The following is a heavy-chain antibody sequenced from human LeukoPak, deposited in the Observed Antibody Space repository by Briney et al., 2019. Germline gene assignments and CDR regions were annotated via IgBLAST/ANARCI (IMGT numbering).Heavy chain of an antibody. Sequence: GASVKVSCNASGYTFTSYGISWVRQAPGQGLEWMGWISAYNGNTNYAQKLQGRVTMTTDTSTSTAYMELSSLRSEDTAVYYCATADLRSWYFDYWGQGTLVTVSS. J-gene: IGHJ4*02. CDR2: ISAYNGNT. CDR3: ATADLRSWYFDY. CDR1: GYTFTSYG. D-gene: IGHD6-13*01. V-gene: IGHV1-18*01.